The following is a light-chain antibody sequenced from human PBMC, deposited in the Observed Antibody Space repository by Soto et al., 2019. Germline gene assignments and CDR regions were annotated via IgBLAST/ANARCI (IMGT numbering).Light chain of an antibody. Sequence: QSVLTQPPSVSGAPGQRGSISCTGGTSNIGAPYDVHWYQHLPGTAPKLLIYGDNNRPSGVPDRVSGSKSGTSASLAIIRLRAEDERDYYCQSYDLSLRNYVFGSGTKLTVL. CDR3: QSYDLSLRNYV. CDR2: GDN. J-gene: IGLJ1*01. CDR1: TSNIGAPYD. V-gene: IGLV1-40*01.